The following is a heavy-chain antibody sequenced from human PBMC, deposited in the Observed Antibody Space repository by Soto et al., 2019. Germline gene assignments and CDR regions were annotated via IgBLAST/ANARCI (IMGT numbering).Heavy chain of an antibody. CDR2: IYYSGST. CDR3: ASSYYYDSSGYSADV. Sequence: SETLSLTCTVSGGSISSYYWSWIRQPPGKGLEWIGYIYYSGSTNYNPSLKSRVTISVDTSKNQFSLKLSSVTAADTAVYYCASSYYYDSSGYSADVWGQGTTVTVSS. V-gene: IGHV4-59*01. J-gene: IGHJ6*02. CDR1: GGSISSYY. D-gene: IGHD3-22*01.